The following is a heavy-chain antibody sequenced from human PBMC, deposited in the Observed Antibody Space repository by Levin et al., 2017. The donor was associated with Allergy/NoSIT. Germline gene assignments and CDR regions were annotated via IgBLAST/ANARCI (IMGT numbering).Heavy chain of an antibody. CDR3: ARDRGSGWSPDGMDV. Sequence: GESLKISCAASGFTFSSYSMNWVRQAPGKGLEWVSSISSSSSYIYYADSVKGRFTISRDNAKNSLYLQMNSLRAEDTAVYYCARDRGSGWSPDGMDVWGQGTTVTVSS. V-gene: IGHV3-21*01. J-gene: IGHJ6*02. D-gene: IGHD6-19*01. CDR1: GFTFSSYS. CDR2: ISSSSSYI.